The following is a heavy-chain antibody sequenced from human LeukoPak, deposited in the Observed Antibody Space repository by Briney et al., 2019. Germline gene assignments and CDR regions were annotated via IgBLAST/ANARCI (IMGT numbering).Heavy chain of an antibody. Sequence: GGSLRLSCAVSGFTFSNHGMYWVRQAPGKGLEWVAIIWYDGSQKYYANSVTGRFTISRDNSKSMLYLQVDSLRAEDTAVYYCARDRHAQWLDYWGQGTLVIVSA. CDR2: IWYDGSQK. CDR3: ARDRHAQWLDY. CDR1: GFTFSNHG. D-gene: IGHD6-19*01. V-gene: IGHV3-33*07. J-gene: IGHJ4*01.